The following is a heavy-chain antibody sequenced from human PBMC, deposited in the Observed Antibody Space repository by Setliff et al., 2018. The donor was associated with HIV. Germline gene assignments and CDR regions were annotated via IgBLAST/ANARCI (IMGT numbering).Heavy chain of an antibody. CDR3: ARDTKWDYAMNWFFDL. J-gene: IGHJ2*01. CDR2: IHDSGTT. Sequence: PSETLSLTCTVSGGSISNYLWSWIRQTPGKGLEWIGYIHDSGTTNYNPSLKSRVTIAADTSKNQFSLKLSSVTAADTAVYYCARDTKWDYAMNWFFDLWGRGTLVTVSS. V-gene: IGHV4-59*01. D-gene: IGHD1-26*01. CDR1: GGSISNYL.